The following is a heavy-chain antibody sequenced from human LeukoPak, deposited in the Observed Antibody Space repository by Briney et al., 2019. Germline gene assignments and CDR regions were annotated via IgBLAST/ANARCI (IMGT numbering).Heavy chain of an antibody. CDR3: ARDRPNYYGSDGHYYRRDGDY. V-gene: IGHV3-23*01. Sequence: GGSLRLSCAASGFTFSIYAMSWVRQAPGKGLQWVSSITSRGESTWYVDSVKGRFTITRDNSENTLYLQMHSLRAEETAVYYCARDRPNYYGSDGHYYRRDGDYWGRGTLVSVSP. CDR2: ITSRGEST. D-gene: IGHD3-22*01. CDR1: GFTFSIYA. J-gene: IGHJ4*02.